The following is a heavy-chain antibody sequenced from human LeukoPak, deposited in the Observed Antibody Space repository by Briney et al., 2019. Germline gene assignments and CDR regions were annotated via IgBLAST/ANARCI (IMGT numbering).Heavy chain of an antibody. D-gene: IGHD2-21*02. CDR3: AKEKRAYCGGDCSPGPVYFDY. J-gene: IGHJ4*02. Sequence: GGSLRLSCAASGFTFSSYSMTWVRQAPGMGLEWVSYIWDSGTPIYYADSVKGRFTISRDNSKNSLYLQMNSLRTEDTALYYCAKEKRAYCGGDCSPGPVYFDYWGQGTLVTVSS. CDR1: GFTFSSYS. V-gene: IGHV3-48*04. CDR2: IWDSGTPI.